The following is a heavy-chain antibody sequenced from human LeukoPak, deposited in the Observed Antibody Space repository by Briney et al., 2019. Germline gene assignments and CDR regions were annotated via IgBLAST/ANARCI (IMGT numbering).Heavy chain of an antibody. CDR2: ISYDGSNK. D-gene: IGHD4-17*01. J-gene: IGHJ4*02. CDR1: GFTFSSYA. V-gene: IGHV3-30*04. CDR3: ARDRSYGDYVWDFDY. Sequence: GRSLRLSCAASGFTFSSYAMHWVRQAPGKGLEWVPVISYDGSNKYYADSVKGRFTISRDNSKNTLYLQMNSLRAEDTAVYYCARDRSYGDYVWDFDYWGQGTLVTVSS.